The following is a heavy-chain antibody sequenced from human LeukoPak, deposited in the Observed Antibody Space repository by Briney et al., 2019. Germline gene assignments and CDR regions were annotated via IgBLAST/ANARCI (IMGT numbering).Heavy chain of an antibody. Sequence: ASVKVSCTASGGTFSSYAISWVRQAPGQGLEWMGGIIPIFGTANYAQKFQGRVTITTDESTSTAYMELSSLRSEDTAVYYCARQRFMVRTPFDIWGQGTMVTVSS. CDR1: GGTFSSYA. V-gene: IGHV1-69*05. D-gene: IGHD3-10*01. CDR2: IIPIFGTA. CDR3: ARQRFMVRTPFDI. J-gene: IGHJ3*02.